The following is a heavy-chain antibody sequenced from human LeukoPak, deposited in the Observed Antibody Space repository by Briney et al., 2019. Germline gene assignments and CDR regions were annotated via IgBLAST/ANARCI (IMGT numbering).Heavy chain of an antibody. Sequence: GGSLRLSCAASGFSLTSKHMNWVRQAPGKGMEWVSVIYTGGTTHYADSLNDRFTISRDDSINTLYLQMKSLRAEDTAVYYCARDSSPYYFDYWGQGTLVTVSS. J-gene: IGHJ4*02. CDR1: GFSLTSKH. CDR2: IYTGGTT. CDR3: ARDSSPYYFDY. V-gene: IGHV3-66*01. D-gene: IGHD6-6*01.